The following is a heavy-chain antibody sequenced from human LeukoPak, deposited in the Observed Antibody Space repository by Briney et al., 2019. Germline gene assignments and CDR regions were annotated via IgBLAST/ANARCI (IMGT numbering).Heavy chain of an antibody. D-gene: IGHD3-22*01. V-gene: IGHV3-11*01. CDR3: ARDRGDSSGTYYYYGMDV. J-gene: IGHJ6*02. CDR2: ISSSGSTI. Sequence: SGGSLRLSCAASGFTFSEYYMSWIRQAPGKGLEWVSYISSSGSTIYYADSVKGRFTISRDNAKNSLYLQMNSLRVEDTAVYYCARDRGDSSGTYYYYGMDVWGLGTTVTVSS. CDR1: GFTFSEYY.